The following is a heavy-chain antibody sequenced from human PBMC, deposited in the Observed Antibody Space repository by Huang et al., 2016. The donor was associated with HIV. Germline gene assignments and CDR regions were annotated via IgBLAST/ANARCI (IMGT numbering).Heavy chain of an antibody. J-gene: IGHJ4*02. CDR3: ARGFQAKPGDY. V-gene: IGHV3-7*01. CDR1: GFTFRSYW. Sequence: EVHLVESGGGLVRPGRSLRFSCAASGFTFRSYWMNWVRQAPGRGLGWVANINLEGSERFYVDSGRGRFTISRDNANNSVSLQLNSLKAEDTGVYYCARGFQAKPGDYWGQGTLVTVSS. CDR2: INLEGSER.